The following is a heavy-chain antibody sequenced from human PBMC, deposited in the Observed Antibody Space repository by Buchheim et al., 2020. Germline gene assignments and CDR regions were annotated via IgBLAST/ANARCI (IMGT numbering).Heavy chain of an antibody. V-gene: IGHV3-23*01. CDR3: AKDTASVVGFFNL. Sequence: EVQLLESGGGLVQSGGSLRLSCAASGLTFSSYAMSWVRQAPGKGLEWVSGISGRGGSTYYAGSVKGRFTISRDNFKQKLYLQMDSLRPEDTGIYYCAKDTASVVGFFNLWGRGTL. CDR1: GLTFSSYA. CDR2: ISGRGGST. D-gene: IGHD2-15*01. J-gene: IGHJ2*01.